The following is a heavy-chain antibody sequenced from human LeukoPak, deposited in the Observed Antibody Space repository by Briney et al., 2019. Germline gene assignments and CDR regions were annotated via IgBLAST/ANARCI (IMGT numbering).Heavy chain of an antibody. CDR1: GFTYSSYA. V-gene: IGHV3-53*04. J-gene: IGHJ4*02. CDR3: ARDQSLRY. D-gene: IGHD5-12*01. Sequence: GGSLRLSCAASGFTYSSYAMHWVRQAPGKGLEWVAVIYSGGSTYYADSVKGRFTISRHNSKNTLYLQMNSLRAEDTAVYYCARDQSLRYWGQGTLVTVSS. CDR2: IYSGGST.